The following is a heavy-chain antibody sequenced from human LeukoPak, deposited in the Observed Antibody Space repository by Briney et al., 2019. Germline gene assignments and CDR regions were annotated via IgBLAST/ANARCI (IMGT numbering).Heavy chain of an antibody. J-gene: IGHJ4*02. CDR2: IYYSGST. CDR1: GGSISSSSYY. Sequence: PSETLSLTCTVSGGSISSSSYYWGWIRQPPGKGLEWIGSIYYSGSTYYNPSLKSRVTISVDTSKNQFSLKLSSVTAADTAVYYCARDLVPPVEQQPWDYWGQGTLVTVSS. CDR3: ARDLVPPVEQQPWDY. D-gene: IGHD6-13*01. V-gene: IGHV4-39*07.